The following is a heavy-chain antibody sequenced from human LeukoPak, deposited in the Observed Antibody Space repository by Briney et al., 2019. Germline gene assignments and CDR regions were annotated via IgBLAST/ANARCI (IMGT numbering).Heavy chain of an antibody. D-gene: IGHD5-24*01. V-gene: IGHV3-30*18. Sequence: GSLRLSCAASGFTFSSYGMHWVRQAPGKGLEWVAVISYDGSNKYYADSVKGRFTISRDNSKNTLYLQMNSLRAEDTAVYYCAKGRDGYDFLSPFDYWGQGTLVTVSS. CDR2: ISYDGSNK. J-gene: IGHJ4*02. CDR3: AKGRDGYDFLSPFDY. CDR1: GFTFSSYG.